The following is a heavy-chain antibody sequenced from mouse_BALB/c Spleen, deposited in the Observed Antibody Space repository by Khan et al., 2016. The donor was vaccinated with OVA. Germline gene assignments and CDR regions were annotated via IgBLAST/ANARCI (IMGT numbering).Heavy chain of an antibody. J-gene: IGHJ3*01. CDR2: INPSNSYT. CDR3: AREGAYYGSDGWFAY. CDR1: GYTFTSYT. D-gene: IGHD2-14*01. Sequence: QMQLEESGAELARPGASVKMSCKASGYTFTSYTMHWIKQRPGQGLEWIGYINPSNSYTNYNQKFKDKATLTADKSSSTAYLQLSSLTSEDSAVYYGAREGAYYGSDGWFAYWGQGTLVTVSA. V-gene: IGHV1-4*01.